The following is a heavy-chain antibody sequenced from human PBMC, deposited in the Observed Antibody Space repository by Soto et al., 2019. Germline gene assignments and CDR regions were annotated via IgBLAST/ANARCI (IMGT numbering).Heavy chain of an antibody. Sequence: SKTLSLTCTVSGGSLSSDDYYWSWIRQPPGKGLEWIGYIYYSGSTYYNPSLKSRVTISVDTSKNQFSLKLSSVTAADTAVYYCARDIRGPVYYGMDVWGQGTTVTVYS. CDR1: GGSLSSDDYY. CDR3: ARDIRGPVYYGMDV. D-gene: IGHD3-10*01. CDR2: IYYSGST. J-gene: IGHJ6*02. V-gene: IGHV4-30-4*01.